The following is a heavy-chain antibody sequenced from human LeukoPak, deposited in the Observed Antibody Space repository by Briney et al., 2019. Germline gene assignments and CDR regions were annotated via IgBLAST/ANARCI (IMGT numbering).Heavy chain of an antibody. CDR2: IKGDGSET. V-gene: IGHV3-7*01. Sequence: GGSLRLSCTGSGFRFGGYALSWVRQAPGERLEWVANIKGDGSETYYVDSVKGRFTISRDNVKNSVYLQMNSLTADDTSLYRCAREAYCGGPSCFAVNYMDVWGKGTTVTVSS. D-gene: IGHD2-2*01. J-gene: IGHJ6*03. CDR3: AREAYCGGPSCFAVNYMDV. CDR1: GFRFGGYA.